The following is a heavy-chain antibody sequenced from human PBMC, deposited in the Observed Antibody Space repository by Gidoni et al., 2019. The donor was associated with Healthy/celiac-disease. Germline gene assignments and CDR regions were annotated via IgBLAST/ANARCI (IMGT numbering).Heavy chain of an antibody. Sequence: QLQRVQSGPDAKKPRASVKVTCKASGDSFTCYYMHWVRQAPGQGLEWMGWNNPNRGGTNYAQKFQGRFTITKDTTISTAYMELSRLRSDGTAVYYCARDASDYGGYGPIDYWGQGTLVTVSS. CDR3: ARDASDYGGYGPIDY. J-gene: IGHJ4*02. CDR2: NNPNRGGT. V-gene: IGHV1-2*02. CDR1: GDSFTCYY. D-gene: IGHD4-17*01.